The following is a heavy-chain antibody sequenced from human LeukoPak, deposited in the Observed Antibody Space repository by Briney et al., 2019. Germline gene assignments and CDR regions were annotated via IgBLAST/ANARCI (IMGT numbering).Heavy chain of an antibody. V-gene: IGHV3-48*03. Sequence: GGSLRLSCAVSGFSLSDYEMNWVRQAPGKGLEWVSYITKTSNERYYADSVKGRFTISRDNPKNSLYLLMNSLGVEDTAVYYCAREGSVDDSDYWGQGIQVTVSS. CDR2: ITKTSNER. CDR1: GFSLSDYE. CDR3: AREGSVDDSDY. D-gene: IGHD6-19*01. J-gene: IGHJ4*02.